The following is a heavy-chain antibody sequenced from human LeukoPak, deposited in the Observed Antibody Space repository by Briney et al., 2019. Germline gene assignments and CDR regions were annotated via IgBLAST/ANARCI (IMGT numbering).Heavy chain of an antibody. D-gene: IGHD2-15*01. J-gene: IGHJ5*02. CDR2: IIPIFGTA. CDR3: ARVGLAATARFDP. V-gene: IGHV1-69*13. Sequence: ASVKVSCKASGGTFSSYAISWVRQAPGQGLEWMGGIIPIFGTANYAQKFQGRVTITADESTSTAYMELSSLRSEDTAVYYRARVGLAATARFDPWGQGTLVTVSS. CDR1: GGTFSSYA.